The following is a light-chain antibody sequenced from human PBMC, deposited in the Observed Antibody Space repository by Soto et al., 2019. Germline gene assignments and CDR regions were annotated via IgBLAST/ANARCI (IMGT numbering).Light chain of an antibody. J-gene: IGKJ1*01. Sequence: ILLTQSPGSLTLSPGERATLSCRASQSVSSSYLAWYQQKPGQAPRLLIYGASSRATGIPDRFSGSGSGTDFTLIISRLQPEDFAVYYCQQYGSSPRTFGQGTK. V-gene: IGKV3-20*01. CDR1: QSVSSSY. CDR2: GAS. CDR3: QQYGSSPRT.